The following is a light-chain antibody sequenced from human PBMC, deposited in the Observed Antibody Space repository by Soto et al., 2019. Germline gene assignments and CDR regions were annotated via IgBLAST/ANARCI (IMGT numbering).Light chain of an antibody. CDR3: QQSYNTPIT. Sequence: IQLAQSPSSLSASVGDRVTITCRASQGISSYLAWYQQKPGKAPKLLIYAASTLQSGVPSRFSGSGSGTDFTLTISGLEPADFATYFCQQSYNTPITFGQGTRLEIK. J-gene: IGKJ5*01. CDR2: AAS. V-gene: IGKV1-39*01. CDR1: QGISSY.